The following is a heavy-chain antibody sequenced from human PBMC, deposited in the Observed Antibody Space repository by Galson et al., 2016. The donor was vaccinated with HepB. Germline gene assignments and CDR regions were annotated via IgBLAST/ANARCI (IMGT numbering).Heavy chain of an antibody. J-gene: IGHJ4*02. Sequence: SLRLSCAASGFTVSNNYMTWVRQAPGKGLEYVSVIYSGGTTYYADSVKGRFTISRDNSHNSLFLQMNTLRAEDTAVYFCVRGVYGDHGWFDYWGQGTLVTVSS. V-gene: IGHV3-66*02. D-gene: IGHD4-17*01. CDR3: VRGVYGDHGWFDY. CDR1: GFTVSNNY. CDR2: IYSGGTT.